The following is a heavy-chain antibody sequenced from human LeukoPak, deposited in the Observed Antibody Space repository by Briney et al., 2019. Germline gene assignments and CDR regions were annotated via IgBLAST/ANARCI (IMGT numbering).Heavy chain of an antibody. CDR3: ARGDYYYYYMDV. CDR1: GFTVSSNY. CDR2: IYSGGST. V-gene: IGHV3-66*01. Sequence: GGSLRLSCAASGFTVSSNYMSWVRQAPGKGLEWVSVIYSGGSTYYADSVKGRFTISRDNSKNTLYLQMNSLRAEDTAVYYCARGDYYYYYMDVWGKGTTVTISS. J-gene: IGHJ6*03.